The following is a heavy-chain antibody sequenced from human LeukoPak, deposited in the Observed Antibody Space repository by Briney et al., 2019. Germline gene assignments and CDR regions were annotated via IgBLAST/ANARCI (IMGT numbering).Heavy chain of an antibody. D-gene: IGHD6-13*01. CDR1: GFTFSSYR. CDR2: ISRRSSTT. J-gene: IGHJ4*02. CDR3: ARGLAAPYSSSWVDY. V-gene: IGHV3-48*02. Sequence: GGSLRLSCAASGFTFSSYRMNWVRQAPGKGLEWVSYISRRSSTTYYADSVKGRFTISRDNAKNSLYLQMDSLRDEDTAVYYCARGLAAPYSSSWVDYWGQGMLVTVSS.